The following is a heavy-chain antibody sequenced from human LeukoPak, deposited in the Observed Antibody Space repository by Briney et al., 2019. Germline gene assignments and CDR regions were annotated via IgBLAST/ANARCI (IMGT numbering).Heavy chain of an antibody. CDR1: GFTFDVYA. Sequence: PGGSLRLSCAASGFTFDVYAMHWVRQAPGKGLEWVSGISWNSGSIGHADSVKGRFTISRDNAKNSLYLQMNSLRAEDTALYYCAKDFGYDIVGATTDYWGQGTLVTVSS. V-gene: IGHV3-9*01. D-gene: IGHD1-26*01. J-gene: IGHJ4*02. CDR2: ISWNSGSI. CDR3: AKDFGYDIVGATTDY.